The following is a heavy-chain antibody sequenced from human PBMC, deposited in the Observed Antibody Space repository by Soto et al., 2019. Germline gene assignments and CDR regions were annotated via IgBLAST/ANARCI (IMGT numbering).Heavy chain of an antibody. J-gene: IGHJ5*02. CDR1: GYTFTSYG. CDR3: ARERISSGYYWEFDP. D-gene: IGHD3-22*01. V-gene: IGHV1-18*01. CDR2: ISAYNGNT. Sequence: SVKVSCKASGYTFTSYGISWVRQAPGQGLEWMGWISAYNGNTNYAQKLQGRVTMTTDTSTSTAYMELRSLRSDDTAVYYCARERISSGYYWEFDPWGQGTLVTV.